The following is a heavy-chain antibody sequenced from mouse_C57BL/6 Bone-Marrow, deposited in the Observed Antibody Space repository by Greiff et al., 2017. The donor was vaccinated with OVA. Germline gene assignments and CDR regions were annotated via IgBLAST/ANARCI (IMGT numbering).Heavy chain of an antibody. CDR3: ARGAY. CDR2: IYPGDGDT. CDR1: GYTFSTYW. Sequence: LQESGAELVKPGASVKISCKASGYTFSTYWMNWVKQRPGKVLEWIGQIYPGDGDTNYNGKFKGKATLTADKSSSTAYMQLSSLTSADSAVYFCARGAYWGQGTLVTVSS. V-gene: IGHV1-80*01. J-gene: IGHJ3*01.